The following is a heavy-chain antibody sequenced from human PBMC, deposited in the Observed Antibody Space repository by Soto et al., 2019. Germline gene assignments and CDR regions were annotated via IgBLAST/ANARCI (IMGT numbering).Heavy chain of an antibody. CDR3: ARADKGGSY. J-gene: IGHJ4*02. V-gene: IGHV1-46*01. CDR1: GYTFTSNY. CDR2: INPNGGST. D-gene: IGHD1-26*01. Sequence: QVQLVQSGAEVKKPGASVKVSCKASGYTFTSNYMHWVRQAPGQGLEWMGIINPNGGSTNYAQNCQGRVTMTRDTSTTTVYMELSSLRSDDTAIYYCARADKGGSYWGQGTLVTVSS.